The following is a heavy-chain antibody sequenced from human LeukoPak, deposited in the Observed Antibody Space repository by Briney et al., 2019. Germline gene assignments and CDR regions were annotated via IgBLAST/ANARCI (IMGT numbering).Heavy chain of an antibody. Sequence: GGSLRLSCAGSGFTVSSNYMSWVRQAPGKGLEWVAVIYSSGNTYYADSVKSRFTISRDNSKNTLYLQMNSLRAEDTAVYYCAREPRPANDFWSGYPYYFDCWGQGTLVTVSS. CDR2: IYSSGNT. V-gene: IGHV3-66*03. CDR3: AREPRPANDFWSGYPYYFDC. D-gene: IGHD3-3*01. CDR1: GFTVSSNY. J-gene: IGHJ4*02.